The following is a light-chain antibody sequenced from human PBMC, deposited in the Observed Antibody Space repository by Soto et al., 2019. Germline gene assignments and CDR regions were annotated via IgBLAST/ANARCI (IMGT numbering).Light chain of an antibody. CDR3: NSYAGSNNWV. CDR2: EVS. V-gene: IGLV2-8*01. Sequence: QSALTQPPSASGSPGQSVTISCTGTSSDVGGYNYVSWYQQHPGKAPKLMIYEVSKRPSGVPDRFSGSKSGNTASLTVYGLQPEAEADYYCNSYAGSNNWVFGGGTKLTVL. J-gene: IGLJ3*02. CDR1: SSDVGGYNY.